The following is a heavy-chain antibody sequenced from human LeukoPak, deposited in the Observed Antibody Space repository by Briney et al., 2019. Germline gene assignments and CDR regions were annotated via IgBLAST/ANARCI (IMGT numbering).Heavy chain of an antibody. D-gene: IGHD6-19*01. CDR1: GFTFSSYG. J-gene: IGHJ6*02. V-gene: IGHV3-33*01. Sequence: GGSLRLSCAASGFTFSSYGMHWVRQAPGKGLEWVAVIWYDGSNKYYADSVKGRFTISRDNSKNTLYLQMNSLRAEDTAVYYCARSIAVAGTAPILYYYYYGMDVWGQGTTVTVSS. CDR3: ARSIAVAGTAPILYYYYYGMDV. CDR2: IWYDGSNK.